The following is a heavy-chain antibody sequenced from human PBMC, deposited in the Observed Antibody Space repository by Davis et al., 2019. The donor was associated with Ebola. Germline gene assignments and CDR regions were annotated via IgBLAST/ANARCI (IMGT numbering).Heavy chain of an antibody. CDR2: ISSSSSTI. D-gene: IGHD4-23*01. V-gene: IGHV3-48*02. J-gene: IGHJ6*02. Sequence: PGGSLRLSCAASGFTFSSYSMNWVRQAPGKGLEWVSYISSSSSTIYYADSVKGRFTISRDNAKNSLYLQMNSLGDEDTAVYYCARDHRVYGGNSGYYYYGMDVWGQGTTVTVSS. CDR3: ARDHRVYGGNSGYYYYGMDV. CDR1: GFTFSSYS.